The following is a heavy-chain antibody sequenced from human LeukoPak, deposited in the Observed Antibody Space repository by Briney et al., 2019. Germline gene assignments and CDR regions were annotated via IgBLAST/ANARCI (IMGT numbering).Heavy chain of an antibody. Sequence: SETLSLTCAVYGGSFSGYYWSWIRQPPGKGLEWIGYIYYSGSTNYNPSLKSRVTISVDTSKNQFSLKLSSVTAADTAVYYCARQFRSRTNWFDPWGQGTLVTVSS. CDR2: IYYSGST. CDR3: ARQFRSRTNWFDP. J-gene: IGHJ5*02. V-gene: IGHV4-59*08. D-gene: IGHD1-14*01. CDR1: GGSFSGYY.